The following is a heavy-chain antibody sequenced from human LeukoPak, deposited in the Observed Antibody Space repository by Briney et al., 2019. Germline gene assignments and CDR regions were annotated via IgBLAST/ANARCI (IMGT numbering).Heavy chain of an antibody. J-gene: IGHJ4*02. CDR2: IIHSGST. CDR1: GGSFSGYY. Sequence: PSETLSLTCAVYGGSFSGYYWSWIRQPPGKGLEWIGEIIHSGSTNYNPSPKSRVTISVEKSKKQFSLKLSSVTAADTAVYYCAGMVVTAIPDYWGQGTLVTVSS. V-gene: IGHV4-34*12. D-gene: IGHD2-21*02. CDR3: AGMVVTAIPDY.